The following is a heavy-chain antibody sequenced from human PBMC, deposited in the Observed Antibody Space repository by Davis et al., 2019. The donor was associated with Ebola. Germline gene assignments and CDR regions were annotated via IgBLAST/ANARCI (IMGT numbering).Heavy chain of an antibody. V-gene: IGHV5-51*01. CDR2: IYPGDSDI. D-gene: IGHD3-22*01. J-gene: IGHJ4*02. CDR3: ARRDDSSGHYLLFDY. CDR1: GYSFTSYW. Sequence: GESLKISCKGSGYSFTSYWIGWVRQMSGKGLEWMGIIYPGDSDIKYSPSFQGQVTISADTSINTAYLQWSSLKASDTAMYYCARRDDSSGHYLLFDYWGQGTLVTVSS.